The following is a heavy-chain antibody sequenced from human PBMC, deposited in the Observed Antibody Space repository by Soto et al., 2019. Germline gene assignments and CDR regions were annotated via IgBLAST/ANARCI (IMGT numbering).Heavy chain of an antibody. V-gene: IGHV3-7*03. Sequence: GGSLRLSCVASGFTFISSFMGWVRQAPGKGLEWVANINQDGGGTYYVDSVEGRFTISRDNAKDSLYLQMNSLRGEDTAVYYCETSLSGSGRYLFDYWGQGTLVTVSS. J-gene: IGHJ4*02. CDR2: INQDGGGT. CDR1: GFTFISSF. CDR3: ETSLSGSGRYLFDY. D-gene: IGHD6-19*01.